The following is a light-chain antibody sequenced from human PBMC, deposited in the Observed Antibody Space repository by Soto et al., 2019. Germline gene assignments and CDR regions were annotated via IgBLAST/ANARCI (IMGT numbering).Light chain of an antibody. CDR2: DAS. J-gene: IGKJ4*01. Sequence: EIVLTQSPATLSLSPGERATLSCRASQSVSSYLAWYQQKPGQAPRLLIYDASNRATGIPARFSGSGSGTDFTLTISSLEPEDSAVYYCQQRSKWPTFGGGTKVAIK. CDR3: QQRSKWPT. V-gene: IGKV3-11*01. CDR1: QSVSSY.